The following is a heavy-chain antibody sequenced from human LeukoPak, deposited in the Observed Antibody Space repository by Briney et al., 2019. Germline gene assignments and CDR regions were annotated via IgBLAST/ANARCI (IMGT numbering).Heavy chain of an antibody. CDR3: ARVHYYDSSGYADY. CDR1: GGSFSGYY. V-gene: IGHV4-34*01. J-gene: IGHJ4*02. Sequence: SETLSLTCAVYGGSFSGYYWSWIRQPPGKGLEWIGEINHSGSTNYDPSLKGRVTISVDTSKNQFSLKLSSVTAADTAVYYCARVHYYDSSGYADYWGQGTLVTVSS. CDR2: INHSGST. D-gene: IGHD3-22*01.